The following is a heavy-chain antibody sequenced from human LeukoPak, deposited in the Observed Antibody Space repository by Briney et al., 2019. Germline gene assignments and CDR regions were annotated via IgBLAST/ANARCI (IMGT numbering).Heavy chain of an antibody. D-gene: IGHD5-18*01. CDR3: ARHSPRYGYGPYYFDY. CDR2: IYYSGST. J-gene: IGHJ4*02. CDR1: GGSISSSSYY. V-gene: IGHV4-39*01. Sequence: SETLSLTCTVSGGSISSSSYYWGWIRQPPGKGLEWIGSIYYSGSTYYNPSLKSRVTISVDTSKNQFSLKLSSVTAADTAVYYCARHSPRYGYGPYYFDYWGQGTLVTVSS.